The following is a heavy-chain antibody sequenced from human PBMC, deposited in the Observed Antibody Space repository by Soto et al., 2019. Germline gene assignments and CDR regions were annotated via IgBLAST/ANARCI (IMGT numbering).Heavy chain of an antibody. Sequence: EVQLVESGGGLVKPGGSLRLSCAASGFTFSNAWMNWVRQAPGKGLEWVGRIKSKTDGGTTDYAAPVKGRFTISRDDSKNTLYLQMNSLKTEDTAVYYCTTQTLPYHYDSSGYPTDYWGQGTLVTVSS. J-gene: IGHJ4*02. V-gene: IGHV3-15*07. CDR1: GFTFSNAW. D-gene: IGHD3-22*01. CDR2: IKSKTDGGTT. CDR3: TTQTLPYHYDSSGYPTDY.